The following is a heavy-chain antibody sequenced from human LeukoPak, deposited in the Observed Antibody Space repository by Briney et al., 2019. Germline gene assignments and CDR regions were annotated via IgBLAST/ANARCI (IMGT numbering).Heavy chain of an antibody. V-gene: IGHV1-8*01. Sequence: ASVKVSCKASGYTFTSYDINWVRQATGQGPEWMGWMNPNSGNTGYAQKFQGRVTMTRNTSISTAYMELSSLRSEDTAVYYCARAGGAGAAHYYYYYYMDVWGKGTTVTVSS. J-gene: IGHJ6*03. CDR1: GYTFTSYD. CDR3: ARAGGAGAAHYYYYYYMDV. D-gene: IGHD6-6*01. CDR2: MNPNSGNT.